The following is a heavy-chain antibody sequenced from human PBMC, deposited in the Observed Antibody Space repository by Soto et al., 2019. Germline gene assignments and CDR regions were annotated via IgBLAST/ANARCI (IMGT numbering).Heavy chain of an antibody. V-gene: IGHV4-59*01. CDR1: GGSISNYY. D-gene: IGHD6-25*01. Sequence: PSQTLSLTWTVSGGSISNYYCSWIRQPPEKGLEWIRYIYYSGSTNYNPSLKRRVTISEDTSKNQFSLKLRSLTAAYTQVYHSASNSLCNSGSHFASGGQGTLVTVSS. CDR3: ASNSLCNSGSHFAS. CDR2: IYYSGST. J-gene: IGHJ4*02.